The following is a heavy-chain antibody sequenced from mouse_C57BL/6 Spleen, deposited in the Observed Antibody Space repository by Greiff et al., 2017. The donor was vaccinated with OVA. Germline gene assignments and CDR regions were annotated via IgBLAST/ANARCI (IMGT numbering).Heavy chain of an antibody. CDR2: IDPSDSET. CDR1: GYTFTSYW. CDR3: ARRGDYADFDD. D-gene: IGHD2-4*01. V-gene: IGHV1-52*01. Sequence: QVQLQQPGAELVRPGSSVKLSCKASGYTFTSYWMHWVKQRPIQGLEWIGNIDPSDSETHYNQKFKDKATLTVDKSSSTAYMQLSSLTSEDSAVYYCARRGDYADFDDWGQGTTLTVSS. J-gene: IGHJ2*01.